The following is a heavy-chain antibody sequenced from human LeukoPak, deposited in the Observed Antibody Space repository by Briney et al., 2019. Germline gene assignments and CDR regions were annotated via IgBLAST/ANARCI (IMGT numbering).Heavy chain of an antibody. V-gene: IGHV4-59*01. CDR3: ARLRPPRAFDF. J-gene: IGHJ4*02. CDR2: IFYSGST. CDR1: GASIITYY. Sequence: PSQSPSPAFSVAGASIITYYWSWIRQPPGRGLEFVGYIFYSGSTNYNPSLQSRATLSIDTCKNRFSLWLPSLTPTHTAMYYRARLRPPRAFDFWGQGTLVAVSS.